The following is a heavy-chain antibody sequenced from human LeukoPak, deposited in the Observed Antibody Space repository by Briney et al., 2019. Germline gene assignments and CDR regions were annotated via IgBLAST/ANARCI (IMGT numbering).Heavy chain of an antibody. J-gene: IGHJ4*02. CDR1: GFTFSSYG. V-gene: IGHV3-30*02. D-gene: IGHD4-17*01. CDR2: IRYDGSNK. Sequence: GGSLRLSCAASGFTFSSYGMHWVRQAPGKGLEWVAFIRYDGSNKYYADSVKGRFTISRDNSKNTLYLQMNSLRAEDTAVYYCARGHTTVTTVFDYWGQGTLVTVSS. CDR3: ARGHTTVTTVFDY.